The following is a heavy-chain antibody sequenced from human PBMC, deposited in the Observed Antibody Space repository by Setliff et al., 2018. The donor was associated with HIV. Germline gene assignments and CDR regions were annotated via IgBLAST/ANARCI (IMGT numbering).Heavy chain of an antibody. V-gene: IGHV3-74*01. CDR3: ARGPQYNFWGGYLGL. J-gene: IGHJ4*02. CDR1: GLTFSNYW. CDR2: IDSDGSDT. D-gene: IGHD3-3*01. Sequence: GGSLRLSCAASGLTFSNYWMHWVRQAPGKGLEWVSRIDSDGSDTNYADSVRGRFTISRDNAKNPVYLQLTSLRAEDTAVYYCARGPQYNFWGGYLGLWGQGTLVTVSS.